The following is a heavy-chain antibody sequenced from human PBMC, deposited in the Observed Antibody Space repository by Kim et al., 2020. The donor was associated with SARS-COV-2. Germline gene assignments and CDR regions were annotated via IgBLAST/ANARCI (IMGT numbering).Heavy chain of an antibody. CDR3: ARRATESTYFDY. CDR1: GGSISSSNW. V-gene: IGHV4-4*02. Sequence: SETLSLTCAVSGGSISSSNWWSWVRQPPGKGLEWIGEIYHSGNTNYNSSLKSRVTISVDKSKDQLSLKLSSVAAADTAVYYCARRATESTYFDYWGQGTLVTVSS. CDR2: IYHSGNT. J-gene: IGHJ4*02.